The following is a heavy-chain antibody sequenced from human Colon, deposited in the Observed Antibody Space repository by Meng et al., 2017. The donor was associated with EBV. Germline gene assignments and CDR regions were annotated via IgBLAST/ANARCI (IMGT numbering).Heavy chain of an antibody. Sequence: QVQVPQWGAGLLKPLXXLSLTCGLCGASFSGYYWSWIRQPPGKGLEWTGEVKPSGSTNYSPSLKSRVTISVDTSKNQFSLRLNSVTAADTAVYYCARVGGLDGYRLGGDYWGQGALVTVSS. CDR1: GASFSGYY. V-gene: IGHV4-34*01. CDR3: ARVGGLDGYRLGGDY. CDR2: VKPSGST. J-gene: IGHJ4*02. D-gene: IGHD5-24*01.